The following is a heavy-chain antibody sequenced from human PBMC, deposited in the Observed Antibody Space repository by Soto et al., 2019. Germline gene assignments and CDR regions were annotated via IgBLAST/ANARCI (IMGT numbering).Heavy chain of an antibody. J-gene: IGHJ4*02. V-gene: IGHV3-33*01. CDR2: IWYDGSNK. CDR1: GFTFSSYG. Sequence: PGGSLRLSCAASGFTFSSYGMHWVRQAPGKGLEWVAVIWYDGSNKYYADSVKGRFTISRDNSKNTLYLQMNSLRAEDTAVYYCSRVKLIQRSLDFWGQGPLVTLS. D-gene: IGHD2-8*01. CDR3: SRVKLIQRSLDF.